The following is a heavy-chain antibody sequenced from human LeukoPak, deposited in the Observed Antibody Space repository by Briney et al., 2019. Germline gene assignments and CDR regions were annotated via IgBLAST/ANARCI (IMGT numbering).Heavy chain of an antibody. CDR3: ARRGGSSSRRSPIDY. CDR1: GFTFSDYW. J-gene: IGHJ4*02. V-gene: IGHV3-7*01. Sequence: GGSLRLSCTASGFTFSDYWMTWVRQAPGKGPEWVANIKQDGSQRYCVDSVRGRFTISRDNAKNSLFLQMNGLRAEDTAVYYCARRGGSSSRRSPIDYWGQGTLVTVSS. D-gene: IGHD6-6*01. CDR2: IKQDGSQR.